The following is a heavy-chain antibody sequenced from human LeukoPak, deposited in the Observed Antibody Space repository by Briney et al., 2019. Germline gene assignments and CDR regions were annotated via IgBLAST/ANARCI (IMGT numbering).Heavy chain of an antibody. V-gene: IGHV3-30*18. D-gene: IGHD2-2*02. CDR1: GFTFSSYG. CDR3: AKDQKYQLLYLFDY. J-gene: IGHJ4*02. Sequence: GGSLRLSCAASGFTFSSYGMHWVRQAPGKGLEWVAVISYDGSNKYFADSVKGRFTISRDNSKNTLYLQMNSLRAEDTAIYYCAKDQKYQLLYLFDYWGQGTLVTVSS. CDR2: ISYDGSNK.